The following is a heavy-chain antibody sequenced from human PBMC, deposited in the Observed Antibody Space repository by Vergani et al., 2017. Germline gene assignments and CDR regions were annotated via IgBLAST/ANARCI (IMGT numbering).Heavy chain of an antibody. D-gene: IGHD3-22*01. CDR3: ARGGGEYYDSSGYSAHY. Sequence: QVQLVQSGAEVKKPGSSVKVSCKASGGTFSSYAISWVRQAPGQGLEWMGGIIPIFGTANYAQKFQGRVTITADESTSKAYMELSSLRSEDTAVYYCARGGGEYYDSSGYSAHYWGQGTLVTVSS. V-gene: IGHV1-69*01. CDR2: IIPIFGTA. CDR1: GGTFSSYA. J-gene: IGHJ4*02.